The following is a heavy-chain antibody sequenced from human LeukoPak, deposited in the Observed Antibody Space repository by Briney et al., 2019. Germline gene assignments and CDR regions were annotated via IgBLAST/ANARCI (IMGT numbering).Heavy chain of an antibody. CDR1: DDSITMYY. D-gene: IGHD1-1*01. CDR3: ARGRVSSSTWYSTYYYYFYMDV. Sequence: SETLSLTCSVSDDSITMYYWTWIRQPPGKGLEWIGYVDHTGSTNFNPSLNGRVSISRDTTKNLFSLRMRSVTAADTAVYFCARGRVSSSTWYSTYYYYFYMDVWGKGTTVTVSS. J-gene: IGHJ6*03. CDR2: VDHTGST. V-gene: IGHV4-59*01.